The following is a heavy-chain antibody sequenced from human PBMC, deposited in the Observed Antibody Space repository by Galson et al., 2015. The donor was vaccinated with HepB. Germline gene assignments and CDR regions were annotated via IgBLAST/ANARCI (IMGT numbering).Heavy chain of an antibody. Sequence: SLRLSCAASGFNFGTYGIHWVRQAPGKGLQWVAVISYDGDHKYFGDSVKGRFTISRDNSKNMVYLQMNSLTEGDTAVYYCAKEGYIGNYRLWYYDVWGRGTLVAVSS. D-gene: IGHD5-12*01. CDR1: GFNFGTYG. V-gene: IGHV3-30*18. CDR2: ISYDGDHK. J-gene: IGHJ2*01. CDR3: AKEGYIGNYRLWYYDV.